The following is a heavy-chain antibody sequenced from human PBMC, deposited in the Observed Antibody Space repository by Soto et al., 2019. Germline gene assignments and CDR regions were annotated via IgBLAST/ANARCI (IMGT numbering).Heavy chain of an antibody. D-gene: IGHD2-2*01. CDR1: GGSISSYY. CDR2: IYYSGST. Sequence: SETLSLTCTVSGGSISSYYWSWIRQPPGKGLEWIGYIYYSGSTNYNPSLKSRVTISVDTSKNQFSLKLSSVTAADTAVYYCARGGPMRYCSSTSCRGPDYWGQGTLVTVS. CDR3: ARGGPMRYCSSTSCRGPDY. J-gene: IGHJ4*02. V-gene: IGHV4-59*01.